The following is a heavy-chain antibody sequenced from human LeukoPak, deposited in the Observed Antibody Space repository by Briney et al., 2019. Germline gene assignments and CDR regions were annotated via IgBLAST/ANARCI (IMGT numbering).Heavy chain of an antibody. Sequence: PGGSLRLSCAASGFTVSSYAIHWVRQAPGKGLEWVAVISYDGSNKYNADSVKGRFAISRDNSKNTLYLQMNSLRAEDTAVYYCARDPHFDYGDYTFFDYWGQGTLVTVSS. CDR2: ISYDGSNK. V-gene: IGHV3-30*09. CDR1: GFTVSSYA. D-gene: IGHD4-17*01. CDR3: ARDPHFDYGDYTFFDY. J-gene: IGHJ4*02.